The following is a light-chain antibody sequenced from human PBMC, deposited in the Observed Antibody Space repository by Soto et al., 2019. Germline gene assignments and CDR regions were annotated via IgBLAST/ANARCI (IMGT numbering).Light chain of an antibody. CDR3: QQYGSSRT. Sequence: EIVLTQSPGTLSLSPGERATLSCRASQSVSSSYLAWYQQKPRQDPRLLIYGASSRATGIPDRFSGSGSGTNFTITISRLEPEDFAVYYCQQYGSSRTFGQGTKVEIK. CDR1: QSVSSSY. CDR2: GAS. V-gene: IGKV3-20*01. J-gene: IGKJ1*01.